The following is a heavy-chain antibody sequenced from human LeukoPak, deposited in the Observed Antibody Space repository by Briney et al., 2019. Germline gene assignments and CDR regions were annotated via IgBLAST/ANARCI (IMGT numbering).Heavy chain of an antibody. CDR1: GFTFSSYG. CDR3: ARGVASGDSSVGDY. J-gene: IGHJ4*02. CDR2: IRYDGSNK. D-gene: IGHD6-19*01. Sequence: GGSLRLSCAASGFTFSSYGMHWVRQAPGKGLEWVAFIRYDGSNKYYADSVKGRFTISRDNSKNTLYLQMNSLRAEDTAVYYCARGVASGDSSVGDYWGQGTLVTVSS. V-gene: IGHV3-30*02.